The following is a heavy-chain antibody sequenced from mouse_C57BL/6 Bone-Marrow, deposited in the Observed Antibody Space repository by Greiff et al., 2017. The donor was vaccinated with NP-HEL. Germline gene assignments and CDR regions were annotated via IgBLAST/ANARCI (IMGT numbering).Heavy chain of an antibody. CDR1: GYAFSSYW. J-gene: IGHJ3*01. CDR3: ARSEDYDGGAWFAY. D-gene: IGHD2-4*01. CDR2: IYPGDGDT. V-gene: IGHV1-80*01. Sequence: QVRLQQSGAELVKPGASVKISCKASGYAFSSYWMNWVKQRPGKGLEWIGQIYPGDGDTNYNGKFKGKATLTADKSSSTAYMQLSSLTSEDSAVYFCARSEDYDGGAWFAYWGQGTLVTVSA.